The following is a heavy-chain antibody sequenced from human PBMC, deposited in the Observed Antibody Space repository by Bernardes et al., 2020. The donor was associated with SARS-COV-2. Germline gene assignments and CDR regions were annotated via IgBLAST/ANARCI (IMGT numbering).Heavy chain of an antibody. V-gene: IGHV2-5*02. J-gene: IGHJ4*02. CDR3: AHSGPCSSGSCYSFDY. CDR2: IYGDDDK. CDR1: GFSLSTSGVG. D-gene: IGHD2-15*01. Sequence: SGPTLVKPTQTLTLTCTFSGFSLSTSGVGVGWIRQPPGKALEWLILIYGDDDKRYSPSLKSRLTITKDTSKKQVVLIMTNMDPVDTATYYCAHSGPCSSGSCYSFDYWGQGTLVTVSS.